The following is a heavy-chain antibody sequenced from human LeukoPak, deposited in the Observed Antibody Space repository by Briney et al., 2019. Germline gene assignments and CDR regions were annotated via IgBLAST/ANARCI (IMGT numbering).Heavy chain of an antibody. CDR3: ARQIAVRLATGYYYYMDD. J-gene: IGHJ6*03. D-gene: IGHD6-6*01. Sequence: SETLSLTCTVSGGSISSYYWSWIRQPAGKGLEWIGRIYTSGSTNYTPSLKSRVTMSVDTSKTQFSLKLISVTTADTAVYYCARQIAVRLATGYYYYMDDWGKGTTVTVSS. V-gene: IGHV4-4*07. CDR2: IYTSGST. CDR1: GGSISSYY.